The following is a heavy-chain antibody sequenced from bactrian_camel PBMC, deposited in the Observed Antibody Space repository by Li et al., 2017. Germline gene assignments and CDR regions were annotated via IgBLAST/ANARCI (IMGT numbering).Heavy chain of an antibody. CDR3: AADFDAAWCVGRLPPWQRTT. V-gene: IGHV3S53*01. D-gene: IGHD3*01. CDR2: IDDDGTT. J-gene: IGHJ4*01. Sequence: HVQLVESGGGSVQAGESLRLTCRPSVYAHMYYCMAWYRQVPGEERETVARIDDDGTTTYADSVKGRFTISQSDDKNTIFLQMNNLKIEDTAMYYCAADFDAAWCVGRLPPWQRTTWGQGTQVTVS. CDR1: VYAHMYYC.